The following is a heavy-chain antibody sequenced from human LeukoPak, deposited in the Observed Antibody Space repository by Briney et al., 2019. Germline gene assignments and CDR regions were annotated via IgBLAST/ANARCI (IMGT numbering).Heavy chain of an antibody. V-gene: IGHV4-39*01. CDR3: ARLISCSITACYFDY. CDR2: INYSGRT. D-gene: IGHD2/OR15-2a*01. CDR1: GGSISSGSYY. Sequence: SETLSLTCTVSGGSISSGSYYWAWIRQPPGRGLEWIGSINYSGRTYYTPSLKCRVTISVDTSKNQFSLKLSSVTAADTSVYYCARLISCSITACYFDYWGQGSLVTVSS. J-gene: IGHJ4*02.